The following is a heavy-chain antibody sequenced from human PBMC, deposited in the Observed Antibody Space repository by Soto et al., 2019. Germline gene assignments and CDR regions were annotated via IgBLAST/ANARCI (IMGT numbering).Heavy chain of an antibody. D-gene: IGHD3-22*01. J-gene: IGHJ3*02. Sequence: GGSLRLSCAASGFTFSSYAMSWVRQAPGKGLEWVSAISGSGGSTYYADSVKGRFTISRDNSKNTLYLQMNSLRAEDTAVYYCAKDRDYYDSSGYYQNAFDIWGQGTMVTVSS. CDR3: AKDRDYYDSSGYYQNAFDI. CDR1: GFTFSSYA. V-gene: IGHV3-23*01. CDR2: ISGSGGST.